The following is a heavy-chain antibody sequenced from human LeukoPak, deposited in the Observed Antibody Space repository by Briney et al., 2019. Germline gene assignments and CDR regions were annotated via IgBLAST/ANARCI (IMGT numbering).Heavy chain of an antibody. D-gene: IGHD5-12*01. CDR3: ARGMEWLRVDY. CDR1: GDSISSRSYY. Sequence: SETQSLTCTVSGDSISSRSYYWSWIRQPAGKGLEWIGRLYTTGSTNYNPSLRSRVTISLDTSKNQFSLSLSSVTAADTAVYYCARGMEWLRVDYWGQGTLVTISS. CDR2: LYTTGST. V-gene: IGHV4-61*02. J-gene: IGHJ4*02.